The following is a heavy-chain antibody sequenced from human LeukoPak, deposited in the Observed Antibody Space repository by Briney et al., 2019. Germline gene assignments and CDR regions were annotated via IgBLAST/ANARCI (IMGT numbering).Heavy chain of an antibody. D-gene: IGHD3-22*01. CDR1: GYSFTSYW. Sequence: RGESLKISCKGSGYSFTSYWIGWVRQMPGKGLEWMGIIYPGDSDTRYSPSFQGQVTISADKSISTAYLQWSSLKASDTAMYYCARHGDSSSFKNWFDPWGQGTLVTVSS. V-gene: IGHV5-51*01. CDR3: ARHGDSSSFKNWFDP. J-gene: IGHJ5*02. CDR2: IYPGDSDT.